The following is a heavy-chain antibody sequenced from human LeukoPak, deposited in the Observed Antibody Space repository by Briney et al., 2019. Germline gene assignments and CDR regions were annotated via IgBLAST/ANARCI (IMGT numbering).Heavy chain of an antibody. CDR3: VRVQGYCSGGSCHH. Sequence: GGSLRLSCAASGFIFSSYAMHWVRQAPGKGLEWVAVISYDGSNKYYADSVKGRFTISRDNSKNTLYLQMNSLRAEDTAVYYCVRVQGYCSGGSCHHWGQGTLVTVSS. D-gene: IGHD2-15*01. J-gene: IGHJ5*02. V-gene: IGHV3-30-3*01. CDR2: ISYDGSNK. CDR1: GFIFSSYA.